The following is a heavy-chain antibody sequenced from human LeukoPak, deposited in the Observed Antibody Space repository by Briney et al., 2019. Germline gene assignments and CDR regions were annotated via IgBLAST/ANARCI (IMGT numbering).Heavy chain of an antibody. Sequence: ASVKVSCTASGYTFTSYGISWVRQAPGQGLEWMGWISAYNGNTNYAQKLQGRVTMTTDTSTSTAYMELRSLRSDDTAVYYCARVLAGTTPFDYWGQGTLVTVSS. CDR1: GYTFTSYG. CDR2: ISAYNGNT. D-gene: IGHD1-1*01. V-gene: IGHV1-18*01. J-gene: IGHJ4*02. CDR3: ARVLAGTTPFDY.